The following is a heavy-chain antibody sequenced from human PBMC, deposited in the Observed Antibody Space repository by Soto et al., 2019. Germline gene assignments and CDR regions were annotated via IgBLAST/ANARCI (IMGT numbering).Heavy chain of an antibody. Sequence: QVQLVQSGAEVKKPGASVKVSCKASGYTFTSYDINWVRQATGQGLEWMGWMNPNSGNTVYAQKFQGRATTTRHTSISTAYMELSSLRSEDTAVYYCARDQTNYGMDVWGQGTTVTVSS. CDR1: GYTFTSYD. J-gene: IGHJ6*02. V-gene: IGHV1-8*01. CDR3: ARDQTNYGMDV. CDR2: MNPNSGNT.